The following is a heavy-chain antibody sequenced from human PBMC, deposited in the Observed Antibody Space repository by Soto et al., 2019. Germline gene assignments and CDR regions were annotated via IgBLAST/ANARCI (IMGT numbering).Heavy chain of an antibody. CDR1: GFTFNSFW. J-gene: IGHJ4*02. V-gene: IGHV3-7*01. CDR2: INQDGGER. Sequence: EVELVESGGGLVQPGGSLRLSCAASGFTFNSFWMTWVRQAPGKGLECVAHINQDGGERYYVDSVKGRFTISRDNAKNSLYLQMTGPRGEDTAVYYCAREGIGEFGFWGQGTLVTVSS. CDR3: AREGIGEFGF. D-gene: IGHD3-10*01.